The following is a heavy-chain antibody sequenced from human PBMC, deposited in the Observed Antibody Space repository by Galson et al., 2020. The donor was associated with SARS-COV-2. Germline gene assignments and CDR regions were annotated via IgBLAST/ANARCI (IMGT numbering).Heavy chain of an antibody. J-gene: IGHJ4*02. D-gene: IGHD3-3*01. V-gene: IGHV3-21*01. CDR1: GFTFSSYS. CDR2: ISSSSSYI. CDR3: ARDARMGADDFWSGLGFDY. Sequence: GGSLRLSCAASGFTFSSYSMNWVRQAPGKGLEWVSSISSSSSYIYYADSVKGRFTISRDNAKNSLYLQMNSLRAEDTAVYYCARDARMGADDFWSGLGFDYWGQGTLVTVSS.